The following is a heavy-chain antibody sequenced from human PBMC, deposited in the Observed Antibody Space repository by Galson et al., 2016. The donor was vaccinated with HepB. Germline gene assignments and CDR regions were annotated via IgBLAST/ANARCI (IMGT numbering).Heavy chain of an antibody. V-gene: IGHV3-11*05. CDR3: VRGPWESLEIATPRFDY. CDR1: AFTFSDHY. D-gene: IGHD1-1*01. Sequence: SLRLSCAGSAFTFSDHYMSWIRQAPGKGLEWVAFISTSSSFANYADSVMGRFNISRDNSKNTLYLQMDRVRPGDTAVYYCVRGPWESLEIATPRFDYWGQGALVTVSS. CDR2: ISTSSSFA. J-gene: IGHJ4*02.